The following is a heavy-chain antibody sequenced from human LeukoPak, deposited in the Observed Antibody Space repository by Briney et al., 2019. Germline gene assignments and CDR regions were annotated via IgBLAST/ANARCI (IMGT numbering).Heavy chain of an antibody. V-gene: IGHV4-61*02. J-gene: IGHJ5*02. CDR3: VRDDYDSSTYYGAFWFDP. CDR2: IYTNENT. Sequence: PSETLSLTCTVSGVSISSGSFYWSWIRQPAGKGLEWIGRIYTNENTYYNPSLKSRVSMSVGTSKNQFSLKLSSVTAADTAVYYCVRDDYDSSTYYGAFWFDPWGQGILVTVAS. CDR1: GVSISSGSFY. D-gene: IGHD3-22*01.